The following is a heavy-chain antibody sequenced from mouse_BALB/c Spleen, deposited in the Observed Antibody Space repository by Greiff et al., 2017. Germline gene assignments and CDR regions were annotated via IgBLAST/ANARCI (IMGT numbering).Heavy chain of an antibody. J-gene: IGHJ1*01. V-gene: IGHV5-6*01. CDR2: ISSGGSYT. CDR1: GFTFSSYG. CDR3: ARQGDGNYWYFDV. Sequence: EVKVVESGGDLVKPGGSLKLSCAASGFTFSSYGMSWVRQTPDKRLEWVATISSGGSYTYYPDSVKGRFTISRDNAKNTLYLQMSSLKSEDTAMYYCARQGDGNYWYFDVWGAGTTVTVSS. D-gene: IGHD2-1*01.